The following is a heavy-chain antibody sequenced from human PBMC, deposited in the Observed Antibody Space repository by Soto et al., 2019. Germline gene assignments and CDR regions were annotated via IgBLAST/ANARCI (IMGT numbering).Heavy chain of an antibody. Sequence: QVRLLQSEAEVKQPGSSVEVSCKASGVTFITYAYNWVRQAPGRGLEWLGGIVGVSGERKYAQDFQDRVTIHADTSTGTTYLGLSGLRSEDTAVYYCAILPQSGTYFKFDFWGQGTVVTVSS. CDR3: AILPQSGTYFKFDF. D-gene: IGHD3-10*01. CDR1: GVTFITYA. J-gene: IGHJ4*02. CDR2: IVGVSGER. V-gene: IGHV1-69*06.